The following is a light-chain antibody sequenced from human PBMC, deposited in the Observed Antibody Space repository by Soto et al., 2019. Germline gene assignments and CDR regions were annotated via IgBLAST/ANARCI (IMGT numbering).Light chain of an antibody. Sequence: QSALTQPASVSGSPGQSITISCTGTSSDVGGYNFVSWYQQHPGTAPKLMIYDVSNRPSGVSNRFSGSKSGNTASLTISGFQPEDEADYYCSSYTSSSTVVFGGGTKLTVL. V-gene: IGLV2-14*01. CDR3: SSYTSSSTVV. J-gene: IGLJ2*01. CDR2: DVS. CDR1: SSDVGGYNF.